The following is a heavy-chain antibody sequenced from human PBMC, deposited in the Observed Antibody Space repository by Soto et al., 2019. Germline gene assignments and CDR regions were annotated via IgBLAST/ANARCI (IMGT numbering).Heavy chain of an antibody. CDR2: IYYSGST. V-gene: IGHV4-59*12. J-gene: IGHJ4*02. Sequence: SETLSLTCTVSGGSMNTYYWGWFRQPPGKGLEWVGYIYYSGSTTYSPSLKSRVTISVDTSKNQFSLKLDSVTAADTAVYFCAREGNLGRWIQPLDSWGQGTLVTVSS. D-gene: IGHD2-2*03. CDR1: GGSMNTYY. CDR3: AREGNLGRWIQPLDS.